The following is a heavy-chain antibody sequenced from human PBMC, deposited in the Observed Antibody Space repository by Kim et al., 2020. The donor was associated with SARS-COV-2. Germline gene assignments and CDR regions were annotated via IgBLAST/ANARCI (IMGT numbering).Heavy chain of an antibody. D-gene: IGHD6-19*01. V-gene: IGHV3-11*01. CDR3: AREGHSSGWEYYYYGMDV. CDR1: GFTFSDYY. J-gene: IGHJ6*02. Sequence: GGSLRLSCAASGFTFSDYYMSWIRQAPGKGLEWVSYISSSGSTIYYADSVKGRFTISRDNAKNSLYLQMNSLRAEDTAVYYCAREGHSSGWEYYYYGMDVWGQGTTVTVSS. CDR2: ISSSGSTI.